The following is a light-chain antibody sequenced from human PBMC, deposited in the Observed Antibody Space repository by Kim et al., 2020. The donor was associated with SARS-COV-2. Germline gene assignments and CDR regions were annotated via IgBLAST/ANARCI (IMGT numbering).Light chain of an antibody. Sequence: GQSITISCTGTSSAVGGYNYVSWYQQHPGKAPKLMIYDVSNRPSGVSNRFSGSKSGNTASLTISGLQAEDEADYYCSSYTSSSPWVFGGGTQLTVL. V-gene: IGLV2-14*03. CDR1: SSAVGGYNY. CDR2: DVS. J-gene: IGLJ3*02. CDR3: SSYTSSSPWV.